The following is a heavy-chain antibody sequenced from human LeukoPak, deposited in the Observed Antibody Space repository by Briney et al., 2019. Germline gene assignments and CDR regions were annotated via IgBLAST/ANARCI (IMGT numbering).Heavy chain of an antibody. CDR1: GFTLGNYW. J-gene: IGHJ4*02. V-gene: IGHV3-74*01. CDR2: FQSDGSTT. D-gene: IGHD4-17*01. CDR3: AREAAVPNTVFDY. Sequence: GGSLRLSCAASGFTLGNYWMHWVHYAPGKGLVWVSRFQSDGSTTTYADSVKGRFTISRDNAKNTLHLQMNSLRAEDTAVYYCAREAAVPNTVFDYWGQGSLVTVSS.